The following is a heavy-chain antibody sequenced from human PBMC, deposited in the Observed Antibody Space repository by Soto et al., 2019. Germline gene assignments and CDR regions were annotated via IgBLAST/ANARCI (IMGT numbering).Heavy chain of an antibody. CDR2: IYYSGST. Sequence: QVQLQESGPGLVKPSQTLSLTCTVSGGSISSGDYYWSWIRQPPGKGLEWIGYIYYSGSTYYNPSFKSRVTISADTSKNQSSLKLSSVTAADTAVYYCARFSPDYAGAFDIWGQGTMVTVSS. V-gene: IGHV4-30-4*01. J-gene: IGHJ3*02. CDR1: GGSISSGDYY. CDR3: ARFSPDYAGAFDI. D-gene: IGHD4-17*01.